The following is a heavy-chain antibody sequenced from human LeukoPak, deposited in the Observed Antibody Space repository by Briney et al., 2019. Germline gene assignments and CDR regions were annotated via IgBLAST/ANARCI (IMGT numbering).Heavy chain of an antibody. CDR2: MYYSGST. D-gene: IGHD3-3*01. CDR1: GGSISSYF. CDR3: ARAVFGVVIDAFDI. Sequence: SETLSLTCTVSGGSISSYFWSWIRQPPGKGLEWIGYMYYSGSTSYNPSLKSRVTISVDTSKNQFSLKLSSVTAADTAVYYCARAVFGVVIDAFDIWGQGTMVTVSS. V-gene: IGHV4-59*01. J-gene: IGHJ3*02.